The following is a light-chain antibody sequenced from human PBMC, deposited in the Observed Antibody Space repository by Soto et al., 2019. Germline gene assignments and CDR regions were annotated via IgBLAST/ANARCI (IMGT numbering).Light chain of an antibody. V-gene: IGLV2-8*01. CDR1: SSDVGAYNY. J-gene: IGLJ1*01. Sequence: QSALTQPPSASGSPGQSATISCTGTSSDVGAYNYVSWYQQLPGRAPKLIIYEVSKRPSGVPDRFSGSKSGNTASLTVSGLQAEDEADSYCTSYAGTYSFFYVFGTGTKVTVL. CDR3: TSYAGTYSFFYV. CDR2: EVS.